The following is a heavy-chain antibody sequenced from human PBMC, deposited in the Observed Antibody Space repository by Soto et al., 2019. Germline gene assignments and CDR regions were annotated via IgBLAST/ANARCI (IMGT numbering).Heavy chain of an antibody. CDR2: IYYSGNT. Sequence: NPSETLSLTCTVSGGSIISGDYYWSWIRQPPGKGLEWIGYIYYSGNTYYTSSLKSRVTISVDTAKNQFSLKLSSVTAADTAVYYCARYGWEPTTARGFDYWGQGTLVTVSS. D-gene: IGHD3-10*01. CDR1: GGSIISGDYY. CDR3: ARYGWEPTTARGFDY. V-gene: IGHV4-30-4*01. J-gene: IGHJ4*02.